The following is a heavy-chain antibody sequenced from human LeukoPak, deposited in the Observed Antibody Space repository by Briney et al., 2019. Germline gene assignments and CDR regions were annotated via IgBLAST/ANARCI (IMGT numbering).Heavy chain of an antibody. D-gene: IGHD2-15*01. Sequence: ASVKVSCKASGYTFTSYGISWVRQAPGQGLEWMGWISAYNGNTNYAQKLQGRVTMTTDTSTSTAYMELRSLRSDDTAAYYCARALLGRYCSGGSCYSFGYWGQGTLVTVSS. CDR3: ARALLGRYCSGGSCYSFGY. V-gene: IGHV1-18*04. CDR2: ISAYNGNT. CDR1: GYTFTSYG. J-gene: IGHJ4*02.